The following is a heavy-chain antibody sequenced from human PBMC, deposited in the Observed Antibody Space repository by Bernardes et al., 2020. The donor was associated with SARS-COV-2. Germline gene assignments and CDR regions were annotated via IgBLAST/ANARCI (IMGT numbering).Heavy chain of an antibody. Sequence: SGPTLVKPTQTLTLTCTFSGFSFSTSGVGVGWIRQPPGKALEWLALIYWDDDRRYSPSLKSRLTITKDTSKNQVVLTMTNMDPVDTATYYCAHRRPSTWEGDWFDTWGQGTLGTVSS. CDR3: AHRRPSTWEGDWFDT. V-gene: IGHV2-5*02. CDR1: GFSFSTSGVG. J-gene: IGHJ5*02. D-gene: IGHD6-13*01. CDR2: IYWDDDR.